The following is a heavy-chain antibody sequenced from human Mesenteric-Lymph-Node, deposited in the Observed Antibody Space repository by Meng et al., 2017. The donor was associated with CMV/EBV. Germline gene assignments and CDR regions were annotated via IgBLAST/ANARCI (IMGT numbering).Heavy chain of an antibody. J-gene: IGHJ3*02. D-gene: IGHD3-22*01. V-gene: IGHV3-7*01. CDR2: IKQDGSEK. CDR1: GFTFSSYW. Sequence: GESLKISCAASGFTFSSYWMSWVRQAPGKGLEWVANIKQDGSEKYYVDSVKGRFTISRDNAKNSLYLQMNSLRAEDTAVYYCARDFPLYDSSGYYPPYDAFDIWGQGTMVTVSS. CDR3: ARDFPLYDSSGYYPPYDAFDI.